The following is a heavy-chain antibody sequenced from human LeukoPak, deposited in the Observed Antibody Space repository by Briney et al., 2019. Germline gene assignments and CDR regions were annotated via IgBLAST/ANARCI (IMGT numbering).Heavy chain of an antibody. CDR1: GFTFSSYE. CDR2: ISGSGGST. V-gene: IGHV3-23*01. J-gene: IGHJ4*02. CDR3: AKEAGLLWFGELYPTAPDY. D-gene: IGHD3-10*01. Sequence: GGSLRLSCAASGFTFSSYEMSWVRQAPGKGLEWVSAISGSGGSTYYADSVKGRFTISRDNSKSTLYLQMNSLRAEDTAVYYCAKEAGLLWFGELYPTAPDYWGQGTLVTVSS.